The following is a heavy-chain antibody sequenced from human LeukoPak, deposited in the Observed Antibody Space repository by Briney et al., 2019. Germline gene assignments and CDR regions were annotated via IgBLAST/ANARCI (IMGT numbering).Heavy chain of an antibody. Sequence: ASVKVSCTASGYTFTDYYIHWVRQAPGQGLEWMGWINPNSGGTKYARRFQGRVTMTRDASISTAYTELSSLRSDDTAVYYCARVVDGYNYGAFDMWGQGTVVTVSS. CDR1: GYTFTDYY. CDR3: ARVVDGYNYGAFDM. D-gene: IGHD5-24*01. J-gene: IGHJ3*02. CDR2: INPNSGGT. V-gene: IGHV1-2*02.